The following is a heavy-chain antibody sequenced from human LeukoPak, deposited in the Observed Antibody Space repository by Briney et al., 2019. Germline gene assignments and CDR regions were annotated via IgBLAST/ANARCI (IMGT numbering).Heavy chain of an antibody. CDR1: GGSIGNYY. Sequence: PSETLSLTCTVSGGSIGNYYWSWIRQPPRKGLECIGYNYYTGITNYNPSLKRRVTLSVDTSKNQFSLKLNSVTAADTAVYYCARASSAWYGLFDYWGQGTLVTVSS. V-gene: IGHV4-59*01. CDR2: NYYTGIT. D-gene: IGHD6-19*01. CDR3: ARASSAWYGLFDY. J-gene: IGHJ4*02.